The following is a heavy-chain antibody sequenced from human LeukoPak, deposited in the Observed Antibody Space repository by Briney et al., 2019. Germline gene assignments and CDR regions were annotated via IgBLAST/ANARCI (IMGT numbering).Heavy chain of an antibody. Sequence: SETLSLTCAVYGGSFSGYYWSWIRQPPGKGLEWIGYIHYSGSTNYNPSLKSRVTISVDTSKNQFSLKLSSVTAADTAVYYCARYGYNYALDIWGQGTMVTVSS. CDR3: ARYGYNYALDI. CDR2: IHYSGST. V-gene: IGHV4-59*01. CDR1: GGSFSGYY. D-gene: IGHD5-24*01. J-gene: IGHJ3*02.